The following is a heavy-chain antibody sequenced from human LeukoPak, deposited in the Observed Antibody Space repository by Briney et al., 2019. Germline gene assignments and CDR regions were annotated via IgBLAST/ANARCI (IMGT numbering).Heavy chain of an antibody. Sequence: PGGSLRLSCVASGFTVSSDYMSCVRQAPGKGLEWVSVVYSDGNTYYADSVRGRFTISRDNSKNTVSLQMNRLRVEDTAVYYCARALWDYWGQGTLVTVSS. CDR2: VYSDGNT. CDR3: ARALWDY. CDR1: GFTVSSDY. J-gene: IGHJ4*02. V-gene: IGHV3-66*01. D-gene: IGHD3-16*01.